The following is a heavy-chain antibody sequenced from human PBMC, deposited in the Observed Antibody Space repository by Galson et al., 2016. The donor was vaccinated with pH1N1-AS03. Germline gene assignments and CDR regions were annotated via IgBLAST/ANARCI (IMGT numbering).Heavy chain of an antibody. J-gene: IGHJ6*02. D-gene: IGHD1-7*01. CDR3: ARDGRGGIGTNVYYKGMDV. V-gene: IGHV7-4-1*02. Sequence: SVKVSCKASGYLFTTYGLNWVRQAPGQGLEWMGWINTNTETPMYAPGFTERFVFSLDTSVNTAYLQISSLKPEDTAVYYCARDGRGGIGTNVYYKGMDVWGPGTTVTVSS. CDR1: GYLFTTYG. CDR2: INTNTETP.